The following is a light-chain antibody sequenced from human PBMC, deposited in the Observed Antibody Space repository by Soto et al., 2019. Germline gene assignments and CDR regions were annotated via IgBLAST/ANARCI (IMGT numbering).Light chain of an antibody. CDR3: QQSDGTLDYL. Sequence: DIQMTQSPSSLSASVGDRVTITCRASQRISNYLNWYQHKPGKAPRLLIYAASSLQSGVPSRFSGSEYGTDFPLAISSLQLKNFAPYCGQQSDGTLDYLFGRGTKVEIK. J-gene: IGKJ2*01. CDR1: QRISNY. V-gene: IGKV1-39*01. CDR2: AAS.